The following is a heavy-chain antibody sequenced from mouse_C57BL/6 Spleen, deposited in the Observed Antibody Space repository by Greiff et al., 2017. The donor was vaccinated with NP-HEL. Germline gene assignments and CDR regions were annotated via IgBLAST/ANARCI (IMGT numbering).Heavy chain of an antibody. CDR2: ISYDGSN. Sequence: EVKLVESGPGLVKPSQSLSLTCSVTGYSITSGYYWNWIRQFPGNKLEWMGYISYDGSNNYNPYLKNRISITRDTSKNQFFLKLNSVTTENTATYYCARAYDGSSPFAYWGQGTLVTVSA. D-gene: IGHD1-1*01. CDR3: ARAYDGSSPFAY. V-gene: IGHV3-6*01. CDR1: GYSITSGYY. J-gene: IGHJ3*01.